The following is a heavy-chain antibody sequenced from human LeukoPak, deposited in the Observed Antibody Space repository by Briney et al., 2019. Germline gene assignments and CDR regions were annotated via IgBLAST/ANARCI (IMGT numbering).Heavy chain of an antibody. CDR1: GYTFTAYY. CDR3: AVPSSGYYFYFDD. CDR2: INPNGGDT. J-gene: IGHJ4*02. V-gene: IGHV1-2*02. D-gene: IGHD3-22*01. Sequence: GASVKVSCKASGYTFTAYYMHWVRQAPGQGLEWMGWINPNGGDTNYAQKFQGRVTMTRDTSISTAYMELSRLRSDGTAVYYCAVPSSGYYFYFDDWGQGTLVTVSS.